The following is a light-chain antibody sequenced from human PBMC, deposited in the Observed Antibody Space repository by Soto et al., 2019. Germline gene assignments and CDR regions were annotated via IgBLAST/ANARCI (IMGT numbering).Light chain of an antibody. V-gene: IGKV3-15*01. Sequence: EIVMTQSPATLSLAPGERVTLSCRASESVSTNLAWYQQKAGQAPRLLIYGASTRATGIPARFSGSGSGTEFTLTISSLQSEDSAVYHCQQYNDWPRTFGQGTKVDIK. CDR2: GAS. CDR1: ESVSTN. CDR3: QQYNDWPRT. J-gene: IGKJ1*01.